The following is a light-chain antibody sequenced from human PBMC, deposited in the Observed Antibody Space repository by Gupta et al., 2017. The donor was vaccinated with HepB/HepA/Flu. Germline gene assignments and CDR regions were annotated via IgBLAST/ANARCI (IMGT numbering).Light chain of an antibody. Sequence: SSELTQPPSVSVSPGQTARITCSGDALPKKYAHWYQQKPGQAPVLVIYRDSERPSGIPERFSGSSSGTAVTLTISGVQAEDEADYYCQSADSSGAYPVVFGGGTKLTVL. J-gene: IGLJ2*01. CDR2: RDS. CDR3: QSADSSGAYPVV. V-gene: IGLV3-25*03. CDR1: ALPKKY.